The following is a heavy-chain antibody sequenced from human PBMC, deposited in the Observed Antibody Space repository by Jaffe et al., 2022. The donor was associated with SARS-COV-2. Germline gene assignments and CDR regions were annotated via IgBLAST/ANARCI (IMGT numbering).Heavy chain of an antibody. CDR2: ITWDGDDT. V-gene: IGHV3-43D*03. J-gene: IGHJ6*03. D-gene: IGHD3-16*01. CDR1: GFTFDDYA. CDR3: ARRGGGYYYHYYMDF. Sequence: EVQLVESGGAVVQPGGSLRLSCAASGFTFDDYAMHWVRQGPGEGLEWVSHITWDGDDTYYVDSVKGRFTISRDNTKNSLYLQMNSLRGEDTAIYYCARRGGGYYYHYYMDFWGKGTTVTVSS.